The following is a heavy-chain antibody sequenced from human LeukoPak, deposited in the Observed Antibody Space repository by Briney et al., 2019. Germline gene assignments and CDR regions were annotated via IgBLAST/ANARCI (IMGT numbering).Heavy chain of an antibody. J-gene: IGHJ4*02. D-gene: IGHD4-23*01. CDR3: ARDLLNEGNHLDY. CDR2: IYYSGST. CDR1: GGSISSGDYY. V-gene: IGHV4-30-4*01. Sequence: SETLSLTCTVSGGSISSGDYYWSWIRQPPGKGLEWIGYIYYSGSTYYNPSLKSRVTISVDTSKNQFSLKLSSVTAADTAEYYCARDLLNEGNHLDYWGQGTLSPSPQ.